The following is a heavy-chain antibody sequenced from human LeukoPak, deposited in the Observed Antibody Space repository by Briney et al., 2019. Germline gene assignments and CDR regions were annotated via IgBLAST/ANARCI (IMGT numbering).Heavy chain of an antibody. Sequence: HPGGSLRLSCAASGSTFSSYTMNWVRQAPGKGLEWVSYIDLSGSTLYYVDSVEGRFTISRGNAKNSLYLQMNSLRAEDTAVYYCARGPPLFDPWGQGTLVAVSS. CDR2: IDLSGSTL. CDR1: GSTFSSYT. V-gene: IGHV3-48*04. CDR3: ARGPPLFDP. J-gene: IGHJ5*02.